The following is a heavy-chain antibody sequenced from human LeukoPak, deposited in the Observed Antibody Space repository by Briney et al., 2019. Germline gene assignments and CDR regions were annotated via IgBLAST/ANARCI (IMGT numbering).Heavy chain of an antibody. CDR3: ARDRYYDFWSAYFDY. CDR1: GFTFSSYA. D-gene: IGHD3-3*01. Sequence: PGRSLRLSCAASGFTFSSYAMHWVRQAPGKGLEWVAVISYDGSNKYYADSVKGRFTISRDNSKNTLYLQMNSLRAEDTAVYYCARDRYYDFWSAYFDYWGQGTLVTVSS. J-gene: IGHJ4*02. V-gene: IGHV3-30-3*01. CDR2: ISYDGSNK.